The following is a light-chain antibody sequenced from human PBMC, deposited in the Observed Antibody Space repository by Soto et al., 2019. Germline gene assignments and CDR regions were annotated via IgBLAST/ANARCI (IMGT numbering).Light chain of an antibody. J-gene: IGKJ4*01. Sequence: DIQMTQSPSSLSASEGDRVTITCQSSHDVSRHLNWFQQKPGEAPQLLIYDASNLERGVPSRFSGSGSGTDFTLTISSLQPEDVATYYCQQYNSMLSFGGGTEVEIK. V-gene: IGKV1-33*01. CDR2: DAS. CDR1: HDVSRH. CDR3: QQYNSMLS.